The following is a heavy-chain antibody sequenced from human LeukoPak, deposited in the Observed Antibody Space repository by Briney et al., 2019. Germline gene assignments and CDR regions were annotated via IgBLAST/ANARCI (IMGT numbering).Heavy chain of an antibody. CDR2: INPNSGDT. D-gene: IGHD6-19*01. V-gene: IGHV1-2*02. CDR3: ARERYSSGWYLVDY. CDR1: GYTFTGYY. Sequence: GASVKVSCKSSGYTFTGYYMHWVRQAPGQGLEWMGWINPNSGDTNYAQKFQGRVTITADESTNTAYMELSSLRSEDTAVYYCARERYSSGWYLVDYWGQGTLVTVSS. J-gene: IGHJ4*02.